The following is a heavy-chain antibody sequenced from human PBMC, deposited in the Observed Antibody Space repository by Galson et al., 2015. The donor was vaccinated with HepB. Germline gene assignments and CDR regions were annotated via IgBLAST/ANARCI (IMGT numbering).Heavy chain of an antibody. V-gene: IGHV5-10-1*01. CDR2: IDVSDSYT. J-gene: IGHJ4*02. D-gene: IGHD6-13*01. CDR1: GYRFINYW. CDR3: ASLGESSSWYIDS. Sequence: QSGAEVKEPGESLMISCQGSGYRFINYWITWVRQVPGKGLEWMGRIDVSDSYTNYSPSFQGHVTFSADKSINTAYLQWRSLKASDTAIYYCASLGESSSWYIDSWGQGTLVTVSS.